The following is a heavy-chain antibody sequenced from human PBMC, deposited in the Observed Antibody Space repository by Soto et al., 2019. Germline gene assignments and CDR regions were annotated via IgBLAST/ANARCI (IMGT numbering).Heavy chain of an antibody. J-gene: IGHJ6*02. CDR2: NNAGNGNT. CDR1: GYTFTSYA. V-gene: IGHV1-3*05. Sequence: QVQLVQSGAEEKKPGASVKVSCKASGYTFTSYAMHWVRQAPGQRLEWMGWNNAGNGNTKYSQKFQGRVTITRDTSASTAYMELSSLRSEDTAVYYCASSYCSGGSCYDYYSGMDVWGQGTTVTVSS. CDR3: ASSYCSGGSCYDYYSGMDV. D-gene: IGHD2-15*01.